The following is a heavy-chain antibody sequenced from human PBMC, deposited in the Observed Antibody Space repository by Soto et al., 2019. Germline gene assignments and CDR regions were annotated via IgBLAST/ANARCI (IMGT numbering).Heavy chain of an antibody. D-gene: IGHD2-21*01. Sequence: PSETLSLTCTVSCGSISSYYWNWIRQPAGKELEWIGRIYARGSTNYNPSLKSRVTMLVDTSENEFSLKLNSVTAADTAVYYCAGIGEDVYYGMDVWGQGTTVTVSS. CDR1: CGSISSYY. CDR3: AGIGEDVYYGMDV. CDR2: IYARGST. J-gene: IGHJ6*02. V-gene: IGHV4-4*07.